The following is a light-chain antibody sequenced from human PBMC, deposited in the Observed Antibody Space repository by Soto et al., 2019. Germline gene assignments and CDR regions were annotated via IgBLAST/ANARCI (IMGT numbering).Light chain of an antibody. CDR2: AAS. CDR1: QSINKD. Sequence: DLQMTQSPSSLSASVGDRVTCTCRASQSINKDLNWYQQQPGKAPKLLIYAASTLQSGVPSRFRGSGSGTDFALTSSSLQPEDSATYSCQQSHRTPWTFGQGTKVEIK. J-gene: IGKJ1*01. V-gene: IGKV1-39*01. CDR3: QQSHRTPWT.